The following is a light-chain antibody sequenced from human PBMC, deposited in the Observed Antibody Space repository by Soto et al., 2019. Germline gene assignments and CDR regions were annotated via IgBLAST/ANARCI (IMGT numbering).Light chain of an antibody. Sequence: EIVITQSQATLSVSPGERATLSCRASQSVSSNLAWYQQKPGQAPRLLIYVASTRATGIPARFSGSGSGTEFTLTISSLQSEDFAVYYCQQYNNWLRTFGQGTKVDIK. CDR1: QSVSSN. CDR2: VAS. V-gene: IGKV3-15*01. CDR3: QQYNNWLRT. J-gene: IGKJ1*01.